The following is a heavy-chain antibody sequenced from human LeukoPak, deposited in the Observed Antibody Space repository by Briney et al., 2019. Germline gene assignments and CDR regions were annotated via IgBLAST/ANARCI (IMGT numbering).Heavy chain of an antibody. Sequence: GGSLRLSCVAFGFTFSISWVTWVRQAPGKGLEWVANIDKHGSGKYYVDSVKGRFAISRDYASNSVFLQMDSLRAEDTSVYYCARDAGWGYYDLWGQGTPVTVSS. D-gene: IGHD1-26*01. J-gene: IGHJ4*02. CDR1: GFTFSISW. CDR2: IDKHGSGK. V-gene: IGHV3-7*01. CDR3: ARDAGWGYYDL.